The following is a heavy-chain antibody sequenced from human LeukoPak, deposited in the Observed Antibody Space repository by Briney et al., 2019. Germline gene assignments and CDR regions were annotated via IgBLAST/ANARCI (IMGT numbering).Heavy chain of an antibody. J-gene: IGHJ4*02. V-gene: IGHV4-38-2*01. Sequence: SETLSLTCAVSGYSISSGYYWGWIRQPPGKGLEWIGSIYHSGSTYYNPSLKSRVTISVDTSKNQFSLKLSSVTAADTAVYYCARVWCSSTSCYYFDYWGQGTLVTFSS. CDR2: IYHSGST. CDR1: GYSISSGYY. D-gene: IGHD2-2*01. CDR3: ARVWCSSTSCYYFDY.